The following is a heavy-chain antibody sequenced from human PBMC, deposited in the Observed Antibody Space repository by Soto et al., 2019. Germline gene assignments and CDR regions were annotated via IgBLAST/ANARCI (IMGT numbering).Heavy chain of an antibody. CDR3: ARDNEGWAAAGFQPIDY. Sequence: QVQLVQSGAEVKKPGASVKVSCKASGYTFNSYYMHWVRQAPGQGLEWMGIINPSGGSTSYAQKFQGRVTMTRDTSTSTVYMELSSLRSEDTAVYYCARDNEGWAAAGFQPIDYWGQGTLVTVSS. CDR2: INPSGGST. CDR1: GYTFNSYY. V-gene: IGHV1-46*02. D-gene: IGHD6-13*01. J-gene: IGHJ4*02.